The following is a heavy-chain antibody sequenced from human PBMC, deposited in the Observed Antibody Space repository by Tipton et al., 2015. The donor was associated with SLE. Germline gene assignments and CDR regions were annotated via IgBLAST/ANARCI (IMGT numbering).Heavy chain of an antibody. CDR2: INPSGGST. CDR3: VRQVGYNDYVN. V-gene: IGHV1-46*01. D-gene: IGHD3-16*01. CDR1: GYTFSDKF. Sequence: QLVQSGAEVKKPGASVRVSCKASGYTFSDKFIYWVRQAPGQGLEWIGLINPSGGSTGYSQKFQGRVTMTSDTSTSTVYLQWSSLRASDSGMYYCVRQVGYNDYVNWGQGTLVTVSS. J-gene: IGHJ4*02.